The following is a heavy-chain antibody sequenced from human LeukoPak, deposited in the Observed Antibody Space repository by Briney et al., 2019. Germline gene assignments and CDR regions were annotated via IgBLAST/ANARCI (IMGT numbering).Heavy chain of an antibody. CDR2: IKQDGNEK. D-gene: IGHD3-10*01. CDR3: ARGSHYYDSGRYYYYGLDV. Sequence: GGSLRLSCAASGFTFSSYWMHWVRQAPGKGLEWVANIKQDGNEKYYVDSVRGRFTISRDNAKKSLYLQMNSLRAEDTAVYYCARGSHYYDSGRYYYYGLDVWGQGTTVTVSS. CDR1: GFTFSSYW. J-gene: IGHJ6*02. V-gene: IGHV3-7*03.